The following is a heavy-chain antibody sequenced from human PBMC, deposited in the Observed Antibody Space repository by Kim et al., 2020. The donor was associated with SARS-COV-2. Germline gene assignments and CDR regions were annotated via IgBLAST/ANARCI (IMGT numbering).Heavy chain of an antibody. Sequence: NDAASVKGRFTISRDNAKNTLYLQLNSLSAGDTAVYFCARADAAAALDVWGQGTTVIVSS. CDR3: ARADAAAALDV. D-gene: IGHD6-13*01. J-gene: IGHJ6*02. V-gene: IGHV3-74*01.